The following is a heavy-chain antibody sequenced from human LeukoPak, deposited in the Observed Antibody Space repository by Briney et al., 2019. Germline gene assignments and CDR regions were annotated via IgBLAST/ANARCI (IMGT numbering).Heavy chain of an antibody. Sequence: SETLSLTCTVSGGSISSSSYYWGWIRQPPGKGLEWIGSIYHSGSSYYNPSLKSRVTISVGTSKNQFSLKLSSVTAADTAVYYCARHSSYYGNFDYSSQGTLVTVSS. J-gene: IGHJ4*02. CDR3: ARHSSYYGNFDY. CDR2: IYHSGSS. CDR1: GGSISSSSYY. D-gene: IGHD3-10*01. V-gene: IGHV4-39*01.